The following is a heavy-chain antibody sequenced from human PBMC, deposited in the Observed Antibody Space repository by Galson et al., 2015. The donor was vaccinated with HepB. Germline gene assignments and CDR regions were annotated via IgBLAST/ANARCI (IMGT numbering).Heavy chain of an antibody. CDR3: AKVIAGAYAFDY. V-gene: IGHV3-23*01. CDR1: GFTFSSYA. CDR2: ISGSGGST. D-gene: IGHD3-16*01. J-gene: IGHJ4*02. Sequence: SLRLSCAASGFTFSSYAMSWVRQAPGKGLKWVSAISGSGGSTYYADSVKGRFTISRDNSKNTLYLQMNSLRAEDTAVYYCAKVIAGAYAFDYWGQGTLVTVSS.